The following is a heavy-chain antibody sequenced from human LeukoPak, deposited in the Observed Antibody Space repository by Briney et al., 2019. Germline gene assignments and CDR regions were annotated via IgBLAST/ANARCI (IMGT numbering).Heavy chain of an antibody. CDR1: GYTFTSYG. J-gene: IGHJ3*02. Sequence: ASVKVSCKASGYTFTSYGISWVRQAPGQGLEWMGWISAYNGNTNYAQKLQGRVTMTTDTSTSTAYMELRSLRSDDTAVYYCARERLRFLEWNSGAFDIWGQGTMATVSS. CDR2: ISAYNGNT. D-gene: IGHD3-3*01. CDR3: ARERLRFLEWNSGAFDI. V-gene: IGHV1-18*01.